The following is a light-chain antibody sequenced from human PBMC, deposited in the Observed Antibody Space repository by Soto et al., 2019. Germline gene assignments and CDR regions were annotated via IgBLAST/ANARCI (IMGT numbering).Light chain of an antibody. J-gene: IGKJ1*01. V-gene: IGKV1-16*01. Sequence: DIQMTQSPSSLSASVGDRVTITCQASQGISNYLAWFQQKPGKVPKLLIYDASSLESGVPSRFSGSGSGTEFTLTISSLQPDDFATYYCQQYNTYSTFGQGTKVDIK. CDR2: DAS. CDR1: QGISNY. CDR3: QQYNTYST.